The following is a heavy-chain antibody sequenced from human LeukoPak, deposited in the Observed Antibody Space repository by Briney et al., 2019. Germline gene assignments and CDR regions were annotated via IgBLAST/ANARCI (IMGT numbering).Heavy chain of an antibody. V-gene: IGHV1-24*01. CDR1: GYTLTEIS. D-gene: IGHD6-19*01. Sequence: ASVKVSCKVSGYTLTEISMHWVRQAPGEGLEWMGGFDPEDGEIIYARKFQGRVTMTEDTSTDTAYMELSSLRSEDTAVYFCVTGASGDYYYMDVWGKGTTVTVSS. CDR3: VTGASGDYYYMDV. CDR2: FDPEDGEI. J-gene: IGHJ6*03.